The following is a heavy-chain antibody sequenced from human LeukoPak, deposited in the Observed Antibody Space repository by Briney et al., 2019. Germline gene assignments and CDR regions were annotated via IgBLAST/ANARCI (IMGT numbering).Heavy chain of an antibody. J-gene: IGHJ4*02. CDR3: TGRLELTTYYYDSSGYYWSY. Sequence: GGSLRLSCTASGFTFGDYAMRWVRQAPGKGLEWVGFIRSKAYGGTTEYAASVKGRFTISRDDYKSIAYLQMNSLKTEDTAVYDCTGRLELTTYYYDSSGYYWSYWGQGTLVTVSS. CDR2: IRSKAYGGTT. V-gene: IGHV3-49*04. CDR1: GFTFGDYA. D-gene: IGHD3-22*01.